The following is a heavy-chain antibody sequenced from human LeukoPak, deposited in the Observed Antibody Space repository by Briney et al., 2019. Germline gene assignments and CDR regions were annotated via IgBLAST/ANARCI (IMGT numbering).Heavy chain of an antibody. J-gene: IGHJ4*02. D-gene: IGHD3-3*01. Sequence: PSESLSLTCAVSGYSISSGYYWGWIRQPPGKGLDWIGIIYHSGNTYYNPSLKSRVTISVDTSKNQFSLKLSSVTAADTAVYHCARDARDFWSDHHERFDYWGQGTVVTVSS. CDR1: GYSISSGYY. CDR2: IYHSGNT. V-gene: IGHV4-38-2*02. CDR3: ARDARDFWSDHHERFDY.